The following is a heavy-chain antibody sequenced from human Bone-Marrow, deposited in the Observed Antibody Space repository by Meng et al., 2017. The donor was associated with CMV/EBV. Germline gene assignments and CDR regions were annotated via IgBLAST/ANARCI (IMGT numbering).Heavy chain of an antibody. Sequence: SETLSLTCTVSGGSVSSNNYYWSWIRQPPGKGLEWIGYIYYTGGTNYNPSLKSRVTISVDTSKNQFSLKLSSVTAADTAVYYCARRSYSSSSDWFDPWGQGTLVTVSS. D-gene: IGHD6-6*01. V-gene: IGHV4-61*01. CDR3: ARRSYSSSSDWFDP. CDR2: IYYTGGT. CDR1: GGSVSSNNYY. J-gene: IGHJ5*02.